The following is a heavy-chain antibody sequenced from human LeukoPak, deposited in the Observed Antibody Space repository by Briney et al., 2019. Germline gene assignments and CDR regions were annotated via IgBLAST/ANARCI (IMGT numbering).Heavy chain of an antibody. CDR3: TNRVPDYYGSGTYSYYFDD. Sequence: GGSLRLSCAASGFTFRQYAMSWVRQALGKGLEWLGFIRSKRNGGATEYAASVRGRFTISRDDSKSIAYLQMNSLKIEDTAVYYCTNRVPDYYGSGTYSYYFDDWGQGTLVTVSS. V-gene: IGHV3-49*04. D-gene: IGHD3-10*01. J-gene: IGHJ4*02. CDR1: GFTFRQYA. CDR2: IRSKRNGGAT.